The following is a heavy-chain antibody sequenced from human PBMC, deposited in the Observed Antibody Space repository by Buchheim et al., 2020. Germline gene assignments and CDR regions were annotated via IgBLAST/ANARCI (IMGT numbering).Heavy chain of an antibody. J-gene: IGHJ5*02. CDR2: IYYSGST. V-gene: IGHV4-61*01. D-gene: IGHD1-26*01. CDR1: GGSVSSGSYY. CDR3: ARDLRTRRVGAARGFDP. Sequence: QVQLQESGPGLVKPSETLSLTCTVSGGSVSSGSYYWSWIRQPPGKGLEWIGYIYYSGSTNYNPSLKSRVTISVDTSKNQFSLKLSSVTAADTAVYYCARDLRTRRVGAARGFDPWGQGTL.